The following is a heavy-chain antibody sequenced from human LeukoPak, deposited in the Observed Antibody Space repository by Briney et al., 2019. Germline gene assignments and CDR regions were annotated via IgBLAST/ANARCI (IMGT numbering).Heavy chain of an antibody. V-gene: IGHV3-23*01. D-gene: IGHD6-25*01. J-gene: IGHJ3*02. CDR2: ISSSGRYT. CDR1: GFTFSTYA. CDR3: ARVLGYPGAFDI. Sequence: GGSLRLSCAASGFTFSTYAMSWVRQAPGKGLEWVSAISSSGRYTYYADSVKGRFTISRDNSKNTLYLQMNSLRAEDTAVYYCARVLGYPGAFDIWGQGTMVTVSS.